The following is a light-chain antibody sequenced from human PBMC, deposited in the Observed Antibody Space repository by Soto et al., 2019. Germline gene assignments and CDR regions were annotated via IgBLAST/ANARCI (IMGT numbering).Light chain of an antibody. CDR3: AAWDDSLSGPV. Sequence: QPVLTQPPSASGTPGQRVTISCSGSSSNIGSNFVYWYQQLPGTAPKLLIYRNNQRPSGVPDRFSGSKSGTSASLAISGLRSVDEADYYCAAWDDSLSGPVFGGGTQLTVL. CDR2: RNN. V-gene: IGLV1-47*01. J-gene: IGLJ2*01. CDR1: SSNIGSNF.